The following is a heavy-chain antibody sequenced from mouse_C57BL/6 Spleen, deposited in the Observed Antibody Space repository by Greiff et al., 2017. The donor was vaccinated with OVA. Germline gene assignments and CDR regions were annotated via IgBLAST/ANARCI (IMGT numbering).Heavy chain of an antibody. CDR3: ARIDYDYWYFDV. D-gene: IGHD2-4*01. CDR1: GFTFSDYG. Sequence: EVHLVESGGGLVKPGGSLKLSCAASGFTFSDYGMHWVRQAPEKGLEWVAYIGSGSSTIYYADTVKGRFTISRDNAKNTLFLQMTSLRSEDTAMYYCARIDYDYWYFDVWGTGTTVTVSS. V-gene: IGHV5-17*01. J-gene: IGHJ1*03. CDR2: IGSGSSTI.